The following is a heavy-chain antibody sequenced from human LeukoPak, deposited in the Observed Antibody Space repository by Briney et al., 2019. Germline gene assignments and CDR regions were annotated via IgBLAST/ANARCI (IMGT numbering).Heavy chain of an antibody. Sequence: KASETLSLTCTVSGGSISFYFWSWIRQPAGKGLEWIGRFYATGSNDYNPSLKSRVTMSLDTSKNKFSLKLSSVTAADTAVYYCASSTSGWHDYWGQGTLVTVSS. D-gene: IGHD6-19*01. CDR3: ASSTSGWHDY. J-gene: IGHJ4*02. V-gene: IGHV4-4*07. CDR2: FYATGSN. CDR1: GGSISFYF.